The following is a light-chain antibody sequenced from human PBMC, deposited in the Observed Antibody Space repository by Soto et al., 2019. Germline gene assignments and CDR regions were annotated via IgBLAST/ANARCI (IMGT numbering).Light chain of an antibody. CDR2: EVS. CDR3: SSYAGSSTCV. V-gene: IGLV2-8*01. CDR1: SSDVGGYNF. J-gene: IGLJ1*01. Sequence: QSALTQPPSASGSPGQSVTISCTGTSSDVGGYNFVSWYQQHPGKAPKLIIYEVSKRPSGVPDRFSGPKSGNTASLTVSGLQAEDEADYYCSSYAGSSTCVFGTGTKVTVL.